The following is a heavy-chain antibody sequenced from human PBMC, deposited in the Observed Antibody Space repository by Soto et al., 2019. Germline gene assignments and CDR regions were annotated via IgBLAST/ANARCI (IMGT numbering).Heavy chain of an antibody. CDR1: GFIFKMYW. Sequence: HPGGSLRLSCAASGFIFKMYWMHWVRQSPGKGLVWISRIYNDGTYSDYADSVRGRFTISRDNVNDTLYLQMNNLRAEDSGLYYCTRGPRPISTGTGAYWGQGXQVTVSS. J-gene: IGHJ4*02. CDR2: IYNDGTYS. D-gene: IGHD3-10*01. CDR3: TRGPRPISTGTGAY. V-gene: IGHV3-74*01.